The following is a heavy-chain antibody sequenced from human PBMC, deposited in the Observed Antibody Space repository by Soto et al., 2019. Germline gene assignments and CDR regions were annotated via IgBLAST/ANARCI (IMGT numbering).Heavy chain of an antibody. Sequence: QAQLVQSGAEVKKPGASVKDSCKASGYSFTDFAMHWVRLASGQRLEWMGWINADKGDTKYSPKFQGRVTITRDTSATTVYMELRSLSSEDTAVYYCARGPLSGVDTIWDYAYWFDPWGQGSLVTVST. J-gene: IGHJ5*02. D-gene: IGHD5-12*01. V-gene: IGHV1-3*01. CDR1: GYSFTDFA. CDR2: INADKGDT. CDR3: ARGPLSGVDTIWDYAYWFDP.